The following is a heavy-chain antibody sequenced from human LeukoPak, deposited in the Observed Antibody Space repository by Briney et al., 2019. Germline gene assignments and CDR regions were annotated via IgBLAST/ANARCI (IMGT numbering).Heavy chain of an antibody. CDR3: LTDRYSYGPPGSY. CDR2: ISSSGSTI. J-gene: IGHJ4*02. V-gene: IGHV3-11*01. CDR1: GFTFSDYY. D-gene: IGHD5-18*01. Sequence: PGGSLRLSCAASGFTFSDYYMSWIRQAPGKGLEWVSYISSSGSTIYYADSVKGRFTISRDNAKNSLYLQMNSLRAEDTAVYYCLTDRYSYGPPGSYWGQGTLVTVSS.